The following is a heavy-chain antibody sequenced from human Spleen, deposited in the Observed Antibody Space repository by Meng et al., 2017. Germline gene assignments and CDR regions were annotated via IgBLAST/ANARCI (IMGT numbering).Heavy chain of an antibody. CDR1: AYTFTSYD. D-gene: IGHD2-8*01. Sequence: ASAKVSCKASAYTFTSYDINWVRQATGQGLEWMGWMNPNSGNTGYAQKFQGRVTMTRNTSISTAYMELSSLRSEDTAVYYCARGRSPKDIVLMVYAPYYYYYGMDVWGQGTTVTVSS. CDR2: MNPNSGNT. J-gene: IGHJ6*02. CDR3: ARGRSPKDIVLMVYAPYYYYYGMDV. V-gene: IGHV1-8*01.